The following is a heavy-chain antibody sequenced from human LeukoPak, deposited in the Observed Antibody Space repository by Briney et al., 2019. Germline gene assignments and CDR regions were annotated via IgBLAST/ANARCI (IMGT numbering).Heavy chain of an antibody. CDR3: ATSVWSGYSVDV. D-gene: IGHD3-3*01. Sequence: GGSLRLSCAASGFTVSSNYMSWVRQAPGKGLEWVSVIYSGGSTYYADSVKGRFTISRDNAKNSLYLQMNSLRAEDTAVYYCATSVWSGYSVDVWGQGTTVTVSS. CDR1: GFTVSSNY. J-gene: IGHJ6*02. V-gene: IGHV3-53*01. CDR2: IYSGGST.